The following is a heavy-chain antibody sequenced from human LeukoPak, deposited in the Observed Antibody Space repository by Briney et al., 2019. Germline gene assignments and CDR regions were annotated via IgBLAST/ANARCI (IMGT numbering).Heavy chain of an antibody. D-gene: IGHD1-26*01. Sequence: KSSETLSLTCTVCGGSISSYYWLGMRQPAGKALEWSGRIYTSGSTNYNPYLKSRVTMSVDTSKNQFSLKLSSVTAADTAVYYCATCEWELVDYWGQGTLVTVSS. CDR1: GGSISSYY. J-gene: IGHJ4*02. CDR3: ATCEWELVDY. V-gene: IGHV4-4*07. CDR2: IYTSGST.